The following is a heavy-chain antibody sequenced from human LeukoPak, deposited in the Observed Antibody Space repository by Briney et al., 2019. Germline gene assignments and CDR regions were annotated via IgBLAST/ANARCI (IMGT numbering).Heavy chain of an antibody. CDR1: GLTVSTNY. D-gene: IGHD2-2*01. V-gene: IGHV3-66*01. CDR2: IYSSGAT. CDR3: ARASWGYQFDS. J-gene: IGHJ4*02. Sequence: PGGSLRLSCAASGLTVSTNYVSWVRQAPGKGLEWVSVIYSSGATYYADSVKDRFTISRDNSRNTVDLQMNSLRVEDTAVYYCARASWGYQFDSWGQGTLVTVSS.